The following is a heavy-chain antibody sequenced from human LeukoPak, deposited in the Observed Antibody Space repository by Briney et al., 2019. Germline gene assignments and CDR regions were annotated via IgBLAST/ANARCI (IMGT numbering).Heavy chain of an antibody. CDR2: INPNSGGT. CDR1: GYTFTGYY. CDR3: ARDGVGATHDGY. D-gene: IGHD1-26*01. V-gene: IGHV1-2*02. J-gene: IGHJ4*02. Sequence: ASVKVSCKASGYTFTGYYIHWVRQAPGQGLEWMGWINPNSGGTNYAQKLQGRVTMTTDTSTSTAYMELRSLRSDDTAVYYCARDGVGATHDGYWGQGTLVTVSS.